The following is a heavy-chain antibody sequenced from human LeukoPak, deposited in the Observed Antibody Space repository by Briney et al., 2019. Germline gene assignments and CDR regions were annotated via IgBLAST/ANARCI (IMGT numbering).Heavy chain of an antibody. J-gene: IGHJ4*02. D-gene: IGHD5-12*01. Sequence: GGSLRLSCAASGFTVSSNYMNWVRQAPGKGLEWVSVIYSGGSTYYADSVKGRFTISRDNSKNTLYLQMNSLRPEDTAVYYCARDRGSYAWDYWGQGTLVTVSS. CDR2: IYSGGST. CDR3: ARDRGSYAWDY. V-gene: IGHV3-66*02. CDR1: GFTVSSNY.